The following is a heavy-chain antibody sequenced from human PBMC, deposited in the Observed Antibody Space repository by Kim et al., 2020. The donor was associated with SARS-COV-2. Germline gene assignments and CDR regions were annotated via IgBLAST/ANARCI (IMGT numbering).Heavy chain of an antibody. Sequence: SETLSLTCTVSGYSISSCYYWCLSQQPPGRVLWWIGSIYHSGSTYYNPSLKSRVTISVDTSKNQFSLKLSSVTAADTSVYYCAIDVFSLGWAARREYWG. CDR3: AIDVFSLGWAARREY. CDR2: IYHSGST. J-gene: IGHJ4*01. D-gene: IGHD6-6*01. V-gene: IGHV4-38-2*02. CDR1: GYSISSCYY.